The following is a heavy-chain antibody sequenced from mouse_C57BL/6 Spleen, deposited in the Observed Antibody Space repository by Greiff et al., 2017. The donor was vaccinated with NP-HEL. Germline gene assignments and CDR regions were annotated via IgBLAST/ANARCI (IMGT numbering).Heavy chain of an antibody. Sequence: VQLQQSGAELARPGASVKLSCKASGYTFTSYGISWVKQRTGQGLEWIGEIYPRSGNTYYNEKFKGKATLTADKSSSTAYMELRSLTSEDSAVYFCARSWDGYYVRYFDVWGTGTTVTVSS. CDR2: IYPRSGNT. D-gene: IGHD2-3*01. CDR3: ARSWDGYYVRYFDV. CDR1: GYTFTSYG. V-gene: IGHV1-81*01. J-gene: IGHJ1*03.